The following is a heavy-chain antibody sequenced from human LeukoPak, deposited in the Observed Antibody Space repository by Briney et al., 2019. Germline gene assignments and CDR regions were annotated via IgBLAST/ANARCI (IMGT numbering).Heavy chain of an antibody. D-gene: IGHD4-17*01. CDR1: GYTFTGYH. CDR2: INPNSGGT. CDR3: ARGPLYGDYYCDF. V-gene: IGHV1-2*02. J-gene: IGHJ4*02. Sequence: ASVKVSCKASGYTFTGYHMQWVRQAPGQGLEWMGWINPNSGGTNYAQKFQGRVTMTRDTSISTAYMELSRLRSDDTAVYFCARGPLYGDYYCDFWGQGTLVTVSS.